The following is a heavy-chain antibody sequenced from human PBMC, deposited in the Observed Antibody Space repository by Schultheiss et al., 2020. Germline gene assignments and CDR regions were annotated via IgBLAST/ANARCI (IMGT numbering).Heavy chain of an antibody. CDR3: ARDRDNNGQYDALDI. CDR1: GGSISSSSYY. D-gene: IGHD2-8*01. V-gene: IGHV4-39*07. J-gene: IGHJ3*02. Sequence: SETLSLTCTVSGGSISSSSYYWGWIRQPPGKGLEWIGSIYHSGSTNYNPSLKNRATISVDTSKNQFSLNLISVTAADTAVYYCARDRDNNGQYDALDIWGQGTMVTVSS. CDR2: IYHSGST.